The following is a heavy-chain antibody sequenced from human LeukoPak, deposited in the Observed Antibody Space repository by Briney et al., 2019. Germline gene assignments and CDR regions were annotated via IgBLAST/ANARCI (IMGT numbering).Heavy chain of an antibody. Sequence: AASVRVSCKASEYTFTGYYIHWVRQAPGLGLEWMGWINPNSGVTTYAQKFQGRVAMTRDTSSNTAYVELSRLRSDDTALYYCARGGPLGELFPFPHFDYWGQGTQVTVSS. CDR1: EYTFTGYY. CDR3: ARGGPLGELFPFPHFDY. V-gene: IGHV1-2*02. D-gene: IGHD3-10*01. J-gene: IGHJ4*02. CDR2: INPNSGVT.